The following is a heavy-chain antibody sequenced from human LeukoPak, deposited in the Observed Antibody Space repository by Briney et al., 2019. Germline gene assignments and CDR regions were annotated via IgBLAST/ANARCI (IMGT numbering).Heavy chain of an antibody. CDR3: AREVGSINDY. D-gene: IGHD1-14*01. Sequence: GGSLRLSCVASGVTLSNYAMSWARQAPGKGLEWVSGISSSGSGGNTYYANSVKGRFTISRDSSKNTLYLQMNSLRPEDTAVYYCAREVGSINDYWGQGTLVTVSS. J-gene: IGHJ4*02. CDR2: ISSSGSGGNT. V-gene: IGHV3-23*01. CDR1: GVTLSNYA.